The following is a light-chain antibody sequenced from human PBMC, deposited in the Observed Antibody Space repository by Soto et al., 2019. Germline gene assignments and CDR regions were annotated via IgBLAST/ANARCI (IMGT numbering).Light chain of an antibody. J-gene: IGKJ2*01. CDR2: ATS. V-gene: IGKV1-27*01. CDR1: QDINNY. Sequence: DIQMTQSPSSLSASVGDRVTITCRASQDINNYLAWYQQKPGKVPQVLIYATSTLQSGVPSRFSGRVSGTEFTLTISSLQPEDVATYYCQKYNSAPYTFGQGTKVDIK. CDR3: QKYNSAPYT.